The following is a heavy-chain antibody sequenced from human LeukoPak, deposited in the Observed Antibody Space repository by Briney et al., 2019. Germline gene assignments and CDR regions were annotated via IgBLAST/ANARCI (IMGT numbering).Heavy chain of an antibody. CDR1: GFTFDDYA. CDR3: ARVKGSGYRNAIDY. J-gene: IGHJ4*02. CDR2: INWNGGST. V-gene: IGHV3-20*04. D-gene: IGHD3-22*01. Sequence: GGSLRLSCAASGFTFDDYAMNWVRQAPGKGLEWVSGINWNGGSTYYRDSVKGRFTISRDNAKNSLYLQMNSLRAEDTALYYCARVKGSGYRNAIDYWGQGTLVTVSS.